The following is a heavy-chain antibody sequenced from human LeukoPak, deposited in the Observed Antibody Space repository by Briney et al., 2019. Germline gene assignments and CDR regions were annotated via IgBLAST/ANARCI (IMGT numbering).Heavy chain of an antibody. Sequence: SETLSLTCAVYGGSFSGYYWSWIRQPPGKGLEWIGEINHSGSTNYSPSLKSRVTISVDTSKNQFSLKLSSVAAADTAVYYCARGVSGDAFDIWGQGTMVTVSS. J-gene: IGHJ3*02. CDR1: GGSFSGYY. CDR2: INHSGST. V-gene: IGHV4-34*01. CDR3: ARGVSGDAFDI. D-gene: IGHD3-10*01.